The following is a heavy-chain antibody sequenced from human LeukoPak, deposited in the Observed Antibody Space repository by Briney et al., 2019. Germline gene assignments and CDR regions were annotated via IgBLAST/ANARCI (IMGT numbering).Heavy chain of an antibody. CDR3: ARDYSNYILDY. Sequence: SETLSLTCIVSGGSISTYYWTWIRQSPGKGLEWIGYIYYSGTTNYNPSLESRVTMSVDTPKNEFSLKLSSVTAADTAVYYCARDYSNYILDYWGPGTLVTVSS. D-gene: IGHD4-11*01. J-gene: IGHJ4*02. CDR1: GGSISTYY. V-gene: IGHV4-59*01. CDR2: IYYSGTT.